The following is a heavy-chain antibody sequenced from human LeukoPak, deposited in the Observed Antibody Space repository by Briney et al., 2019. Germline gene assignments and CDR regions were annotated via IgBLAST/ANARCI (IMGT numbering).Heavy chain of an antibody. CDR1: GFTFSDYE. D-gene: IGHD3-22*01. V-gene: IGHV3-48*03. Sequence: GGSLRLSCAASGFTFSDYEMNWVRQAPGKGLEWILHISTSGSIIHYADSVKGRFTISRDNAKNSLYLQMNSLRAEDTAVYYCARDSSGYRDYWGQGTLVTVSS. CDR3: ARDSSGYRDY. CDR2: ISTSGSII. J-gene: IGHJ4*02.